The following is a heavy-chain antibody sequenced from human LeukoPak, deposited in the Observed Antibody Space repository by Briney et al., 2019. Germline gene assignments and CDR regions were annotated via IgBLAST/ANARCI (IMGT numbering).Heavy chain of an antibody. D-gene: IGHD5-24*01. Sequence: SQTLSLTCTVSGGSIGTHYWSWIRQPPGKGLEWIGYIHYSGSTNYNPSLKSRVTISVDTSKNQFSLKLNSVTTADTAVYYCAKDAAYNPFDYWGQGTLVTVSS. CDR3: AKDAAYNPFDY. CDR2: IHYSGST. CDR1: GGSIGTHY. V-gene: IGHV4-59*11. J-gene: IGHJ4*02.